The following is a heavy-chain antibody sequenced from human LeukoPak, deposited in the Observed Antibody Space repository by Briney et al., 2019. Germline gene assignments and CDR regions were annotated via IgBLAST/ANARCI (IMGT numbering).Heavy chain of an antibody. CDR2: IYTSGST. CDR3: ARDYFARYCSGGSCYNWFDP. V-gene: IGHV4-4*07. J-gene: IGHJ5*02. Sequence: PSETLSLTCTVSGGSISSYYWSWIRQPAGKGLEWIGRIYTSGSTNYNPSLKSRVTMSVDTSKNQFSLKLSSVTAADTAVYYCARDYFARYCSGGSCYNWFDPWGQGTLVTVSS. CDR1: GGSISSYY. D-gene: IGHD2-15*01.